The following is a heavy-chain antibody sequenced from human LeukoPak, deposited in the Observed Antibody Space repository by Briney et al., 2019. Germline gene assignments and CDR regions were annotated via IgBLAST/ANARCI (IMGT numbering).Heavy chain of an antibody. CDR3: ARKNGLDY. CDR2: IGSSGSTV. V-gene: IGHV3-48*03. J-gene: IGHJ4*02. CDR1: GFSFSSYE. Sequence: GGSLRLSCAASGFSFSSYEINWVRQAPGKGLEWVSYIGSSGSTVYYADSVKGRFTISRDNAKKSLYLQMNSLRDEDTAVYYCARKNGLDYWGQGTLVTVSS.